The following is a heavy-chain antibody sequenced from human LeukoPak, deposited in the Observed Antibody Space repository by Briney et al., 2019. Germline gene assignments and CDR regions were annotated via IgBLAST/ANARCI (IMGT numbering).Heavy chain of an antibody. V-gene: IGHV3-7*01. CDR1: GFTFSRSW. J-gene: IGHJ4*02. Sequence: PGGSLRLSCATSGFTFSRSWMDWVRQAPGKGLEWVANIKEDGSETHYVDFAKGRFTISRDNAKNSLFLQVDNLRVEDTAICYCPRSLNFWGQGTLVTVSP. CDR2: IKEDGSET. CDR3: PRSLNF.